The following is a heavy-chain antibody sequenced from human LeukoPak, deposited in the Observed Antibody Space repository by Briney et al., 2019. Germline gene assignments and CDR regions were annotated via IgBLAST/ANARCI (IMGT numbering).Heavy chain of an antibody. J-gene: IGHJ4*02. D-gene: IGHD1-26*01. V-gene: IGHV1-8*01. CDR1: GYNFNTYD. CDR2: MNPYSGDK. CDR3: ARSPRGSYWGREDFDF. Sequence: GASVKVSCKASGYNFNTYDINWVRQAAGQGLEWMGWMNPYSGDKGYAQKFQGRVSMTSDTSISTAFMELTSLTCDDTAVYYGARSPRGSYWGREDFDFWGQGTLVSVSS.